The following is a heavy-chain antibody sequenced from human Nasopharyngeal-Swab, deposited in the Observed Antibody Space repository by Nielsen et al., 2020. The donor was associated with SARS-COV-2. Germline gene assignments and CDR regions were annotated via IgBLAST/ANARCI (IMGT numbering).Heavy chain of an antibody. CDR2: IIPIFGTA. CDR1: GGTFSSYA. J-gene: IGHJ6*02. Sequence: SVKVSCKASGGTFSSYAISWVRQAPGQGLEWTGGIIPIFGTANYAQKFQGRVTITADESTSTAYMELSSLRSEDTAVYYCARGTSIAVPEPPYYYGMDVWGQGTTVTVSS. V-gene: IGHV1-69*13. CDR3: ARGTSIAVPEPPYYYGMDV. D-gene: IGHD6-19*01.